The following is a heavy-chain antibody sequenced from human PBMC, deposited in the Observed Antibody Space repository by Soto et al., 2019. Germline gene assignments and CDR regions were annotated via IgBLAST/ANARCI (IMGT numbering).Heavy chain of an antibody. CDR3: PMQDCSNGLSDRHFVY. CDR1: GYTFSNCW. V-gene: IGHV5-51*01. D-gene: IGHD2-8*01. Sequence: EVQLVQSGAEVKKPGESLKISCKGSGYTFSNCWIGWVRQMPGKGLEWMGIIYPCDSDTKYSPSFEGHVTISADKSIATPYLQWSSLKASDSAMLYWPMQDCSNGLSDRHFVYWGQPTEVAV. J-gene: IGHJ4*02. CDR2: IYPCDSDT.